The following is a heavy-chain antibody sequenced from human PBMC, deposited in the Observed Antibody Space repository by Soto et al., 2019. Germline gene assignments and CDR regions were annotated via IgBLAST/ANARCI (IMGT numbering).Heavy chain of an antibody. CDR2: ISSDVVNY. CDR3: ARGGAWTPEGLGY. V-gene: IGHV3-30-3*01. J-gene: IGHJ4*02. Sequence: QVQLVESGGGVVQPGRSLRLSCAASGFTFSSFAMHWVRQAPGKGLEWLAVISSDVVNYYYAESVKGRFTISRDNSKNTMYMQMNSLRNEDTAVYYCARGGAWTPEGLGYWGQGTLVTVSS. D-gene: IGHD2-15*01. CDR1: GFTFSSFA.